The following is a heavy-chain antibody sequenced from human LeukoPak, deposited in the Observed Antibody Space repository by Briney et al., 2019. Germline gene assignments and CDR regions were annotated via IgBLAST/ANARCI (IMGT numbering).Heavy chain of an antibody. V-gene: IGHV1-2*02. D-gene: IGHD5-12*01. Sequence: EASVKVSCKASGYTFTGYYMHWVRQAPGQGLEWMGWINPNSGGTNYAQKFQGRATMTRDTSISTAYMELSRLRSDDTAVYYCAQLRPKEYYFDYWGQGTLVTVSS. CDR1: GYTFTGYY. J-gene: IGHJ4*02. CDR3: AQLRPKEYYFDY. CDR2: INPNSGGT.